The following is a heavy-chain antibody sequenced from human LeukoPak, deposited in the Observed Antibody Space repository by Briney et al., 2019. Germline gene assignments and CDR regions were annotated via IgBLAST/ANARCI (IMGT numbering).Heavy chain of an antibody. J-gene: IGHJ4*02. CDR1: GGSISSGGYY. D-gene: IGHD2-2*01. Sequence: SQTLSLTCTVSGGSISSGGYYWSWIRQHPGKGLEWIGYIYYSGSTYYNPSLKSRVTISVDTSKNQFSLKLSSVTAADTAVYYWARWCKYQLQKRGGFNYWGQGPLVPVSS. CDR2: IYYSGST. CDR3: ARWCKYQLQKRGGFNY. V-gene: IGHV4-31*03.